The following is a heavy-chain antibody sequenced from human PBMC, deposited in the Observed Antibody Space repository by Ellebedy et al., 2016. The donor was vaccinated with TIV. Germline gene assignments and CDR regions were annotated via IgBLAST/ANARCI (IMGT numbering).Heavy chain of an antibody. J-gene: IGHJ5*02. CDR3: ARGGVSIPGRRNWFDP. CDR2: ITHTGST. Sequence: SETLSLTCAGYGGPFSGYYWSWIRQPPGKGLEWIAEITHTGSTNYNPSLKSRVTVSVDTSKNQFSLNLTSVTAADTAVYYCARGGVSIPGRRNWFDPWGQGILVTVSS. CDR1: GGPFSGYY. D-gene: IGHD2-15*01. V-gene: IGHV4-34*01.